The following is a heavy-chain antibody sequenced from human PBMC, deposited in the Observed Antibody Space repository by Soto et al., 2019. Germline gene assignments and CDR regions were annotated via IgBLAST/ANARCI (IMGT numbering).Heavy chain of an antibody. CDR3: VTSEGGYGNFVVEP. Sequence: SVKVSCKASGDTFRKNAVNWVRQAHGQGLEWVGRTIPIFATSDYAPSLKGRLTITADRSTHTVYMELSSLTSEDTAIYYCVTSEGGYGNFVVEPWGPGTLVTVLS. D-gene: IGHD5-12*01. CDR1: GDTFRKNA. J-gene: IGHJ5*02. CDR2: TIPIFATS. V-gene: IGHV1-69*06.